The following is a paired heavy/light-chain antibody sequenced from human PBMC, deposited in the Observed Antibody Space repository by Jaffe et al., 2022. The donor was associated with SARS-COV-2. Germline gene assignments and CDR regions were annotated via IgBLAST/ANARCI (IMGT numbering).Light chain of an antibody. CDR1: QSLVHIDGDTY. CDR3: MQGTHWPLT. V-gene: IGKV2-30*02. CDR2: KVS. Sequence: DVVMTQSPLSLPVILGQPASISCRSSQSLVHIDGDTYLNWFQQRPGQSPRRLIYKVSNRDPGVPDRFSGSGSGTDFTLTVSRVEAEDVGIYYCMQGTHWPLTFGGGTKVEI. J-gene: IGKJ4*01.
Heavy chain of an antibody. V-gene: IGHV4-59*01. CDR1: GGSIVSYY. J-gene: IGHJ6*02. CDR2: IFYHGRT. D-gene: IGHD3-22*01. Sequence: QVQLQESGPGLVKPSETLSLTCDVFGGSIVSYYWSWIRQPPGKGLEWIGYIFYHGRTNYNPSLKSRVTMTIDTSKNQVSLKLSPVTTADTAVYYCARDSLFYQDSTGYYGDNYYYAMDVWGQGTTVTVSS. CDR3: ARDSLFYQDSTGYYGDNYYYAMDV.